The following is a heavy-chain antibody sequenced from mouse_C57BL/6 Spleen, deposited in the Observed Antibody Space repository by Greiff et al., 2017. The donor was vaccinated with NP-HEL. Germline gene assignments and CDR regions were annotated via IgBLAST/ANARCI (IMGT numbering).Heavy chain of an antibody. J-gene: IGHJ4*01. Sequence: EVKLQESGPGLVKPSQSLSLTCSVTGYSITSGYYWNWIRQFPGNKLEWMGYISYDGSNNYNPSLKNRISITRDTSKNQFFLKLNSVTTEDTATYYCASSYYGNRPAMDYWGQGTSVTVSS. D-gene: IGHD2-10*01. V-gene: IGHV3-6*01. CDR1: GYSITSGYY. CDR3: ASSYYGNRPAMDY. CDR2: ISYDGSN.